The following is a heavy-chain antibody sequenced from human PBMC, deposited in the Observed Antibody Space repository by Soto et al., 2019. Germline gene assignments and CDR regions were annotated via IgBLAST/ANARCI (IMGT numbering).Heavy chain of an antibody. Sequence: QVQLVQSGAEVKKPGASVKVSCKASGYTFTSYDINWVRQAPGQGLEWMGWMSPNTGNTGQAQRFQGGLTMTRNTSISTAYMELTRLKSEDTAVYYCAISDCSGGSCYMLDYWSQGTLVTVSS. D-gene: IGHD2-15*01. CDR1: GYTFTSYD. CDR2: MSPNTGNT. V-gene: IGHV1-8*01. J-gene: IGHJ4*02. CDR3: AISDCSGGSCYMLDY.